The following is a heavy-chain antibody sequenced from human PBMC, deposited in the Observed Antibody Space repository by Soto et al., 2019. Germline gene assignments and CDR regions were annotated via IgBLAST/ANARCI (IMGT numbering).Heavy chain of an antibody. D-gene: IGHD6-13*01. CDR2: MWYDGSNK. J-gene: IGHJ4*02. V-gene: IGHV3-33*01. Sequence: GGSLRLSCAASGFTFGSYGMHWVRQGPGKGLEWVAVMWYDGSNKYYADSVKGRFTISRDNSKNTLYLQMNSLRAKDTAVYFCAMVAAGSYWGQGTLVTVSS. CDR3: AMVAAGSY. CDR1: GFTFGSYG.